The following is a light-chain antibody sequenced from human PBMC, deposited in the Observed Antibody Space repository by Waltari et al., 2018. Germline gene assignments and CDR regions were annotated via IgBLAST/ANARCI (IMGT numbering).Light chain of an antibody. CDR1: QGISSY. Sequence: AIRMTQSPSSFSASTGDRVTITCRASQGISSYLAWYQQKPGKAPKLLIYAASTLQSGVPSRFSGSGSGTDFTLTISCLQAEDVAVYYCHQYYTTPRTFGQGTKVEIK. CDR2: AAS. J-gene: IGKJ1*01. CDR3: HQYYTTPRT. V-gene: IGKV1-8*01.